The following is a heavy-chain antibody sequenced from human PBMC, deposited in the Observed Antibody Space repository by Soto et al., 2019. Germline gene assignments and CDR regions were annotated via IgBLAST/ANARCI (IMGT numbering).Heavy chain of an antibody. Sequence: GESLKISCKGSGYSFTTYWIGWVRQMPGKGLEWMAIIYPGDSDTRVSPSFRGQVTISVDKAIRTAYLQWSSLKASDTAMYYCATQTPIWSGYDQYYFDFWGQGTLVTVSS. D-gene: IGHD3-3*01. V-gene: IGHV5-51*01. CDR3: ATQTPIWSGYDQYYFDF. CDR2: IYPGDSDT. CDR1: GYSFTTYW. J-gene: IGHJ4*02.